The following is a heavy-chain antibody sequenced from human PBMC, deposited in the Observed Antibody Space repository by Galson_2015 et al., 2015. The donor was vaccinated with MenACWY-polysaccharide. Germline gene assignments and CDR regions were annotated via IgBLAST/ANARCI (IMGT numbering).Heavy chain of an antibody. V-gene: IGHV5-51*03. CDR2: IFPDNPDP. D-gene: IGHD4-23*01. CDR3: ARLRGLGGQFYCDF. CDR1: GYIFNNYW. J-gene: IGHJ4*02. Sequence: QSGAEVKKPGESLKISCKASGYIFNNYWIGWVRQMPDKGLEWMGRIFPDNPDPRYSPSFQGQVTVSVDKSTSTAYLHLSGLKASDTGMYYCARLRGLGGQFYCDFWGQGSLVTVSS.